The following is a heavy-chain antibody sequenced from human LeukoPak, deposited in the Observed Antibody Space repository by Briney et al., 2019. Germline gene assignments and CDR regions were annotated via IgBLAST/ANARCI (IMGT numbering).Heavy chain of an antibody. D-gene: IGHD3-10*01. Sequence: ASVKVSCKASGYAFTSYYMHWVRQAPGQGLEWIGIINPSGGSTSYAQKFQGRVTMTRDMSTSTVYMELSSLRSEDTAVYYCARGITMVRGPFALHYWGQGTLVTVSS. CDR3: ARGITMVRGPFALHY. V-gene: IGHV1-46*01. CDR2: INPSGGST. CDR1: GYAFTSYY. J-gene: IGHJ4*02.